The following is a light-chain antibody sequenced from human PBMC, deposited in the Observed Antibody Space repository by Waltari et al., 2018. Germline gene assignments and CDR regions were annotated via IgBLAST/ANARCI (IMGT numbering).Light chain of an antibody. CDR2: GAS. V-gene: IGKV3-15*01. CDR3: QQYNNWPLT. CDR1: QRVSSN. J-gene: IGKJ4*01. Sequence: EIVMTPSPATLSVSPGESATLPCRASQRVSSNLAWYQQQPGQDPRLLIYGASTRATGIPARFSGSGSGTEFTLTISSLQSEDFAVYYCQQYNNWPLTFGGGTKVEIK.